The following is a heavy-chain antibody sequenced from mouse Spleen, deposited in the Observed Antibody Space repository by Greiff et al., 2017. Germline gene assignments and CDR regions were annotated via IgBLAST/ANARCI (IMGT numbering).Heavy chain of an antibody. D-gene: IGHD1-1*01. Sequence: EVNVVESGGGLVKLGGSLKLSCAASGFTFSSYAMSWVRQTPEKRLEWVATISSGGGNTYYPDSVKGRFTISRDNAKNTLYLQMSSLKSEDTAMYYCARLRLDGSSLYWYFDVWGAGTTVTVSS. J-gene: IGHJ1*01. CDR2: ISSGGGNT. V-gene: IGHV5-9*04. CDR3: ARLRLDGSSLYWYFDV. CDR1: GFTFSSYA.